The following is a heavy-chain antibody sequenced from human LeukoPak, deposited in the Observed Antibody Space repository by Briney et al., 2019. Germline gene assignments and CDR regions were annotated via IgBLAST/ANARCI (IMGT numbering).Heavy chain of an antibody. V-gene: IGHV1-69*06. CDR2: ITPIVGTA. J-gene: IGHJ6*03. CDR3: TRGELERPYYYYYMDV. Sequence: SVKVSCKASGGTFSNYGFSWVRQAPGQGLEWMGGITPIVGTADYEQKFQGRVTITADKSTSTVYMELSSLRSEDSAVYYCTRGELERPYYYYYMDVWAKGTTVTVSS. CDR1: GGTFSNYG. D-gene: IGHD1-1*01.